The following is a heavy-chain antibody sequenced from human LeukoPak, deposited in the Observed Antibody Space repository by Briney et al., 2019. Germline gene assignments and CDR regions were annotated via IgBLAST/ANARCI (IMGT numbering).Heavy chain of an antibody. CDR3: AKDPTSVHYGVDV. CDR2: ISSSSSYI. J-gene: IGHJ6*02. CDR1: GFTFSSYS. V-gene: IGHV3-21*01. D-gene: IGHD5/OR15-5a*01. Sequence: GGSLRLSCAASGFTFSSYSMNWVRQAPGKGLEWVSSISSSSSYIYYADPVKGRFTISRDNAKNSLYLQMNSLRAEDTTVYYCAKDPTSVHYGVDVWGQGTTVTVSS.